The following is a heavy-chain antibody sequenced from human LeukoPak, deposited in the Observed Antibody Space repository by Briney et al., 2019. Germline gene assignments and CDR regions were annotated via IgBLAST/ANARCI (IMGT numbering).Heavy chain of an antibody. D-gene: IGHD3-16*02. Sequence: PGGSLRLSCAASRFAFSSYAMSWVRQAPGKGLEWVSTISASGGTTYYADSVKGRFTISRDNSKNTLYLQMNSLRAEDTAVYYCAKESMITFGGVIAYFDYWGQGTLVTVSS. CDR2: ISASGGTT. J-gene: IGHJ4*02. CDR3: AKESMITFGGVIAYFDY. CDR1: RFAFSSYA. V-gene: IGHV3-23*01.